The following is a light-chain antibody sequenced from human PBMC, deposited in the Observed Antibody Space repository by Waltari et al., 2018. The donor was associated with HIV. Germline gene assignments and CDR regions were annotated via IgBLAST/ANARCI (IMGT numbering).Light chain of an antibody. CDR1: SSNIGSNT. Sequence: QSVLTQPPSASGTPGRRVTISCSGSSSNIGSNTVNWYQQLPKTAPTLLIYSNNQRPSGVPARFSGSKSGTSASRAISGLQSEDEADYYCATWDDSLSWVFGGGTKLTVL. J-gene: IGLJ3*02. CDR2: SNN. V-gene: IGLV1-44*01. CDR3: ATWDDSLSWV.